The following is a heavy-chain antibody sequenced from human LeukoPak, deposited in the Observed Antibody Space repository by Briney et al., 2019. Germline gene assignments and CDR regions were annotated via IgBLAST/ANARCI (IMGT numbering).Heavy chain of an antibody. CDR1: GFTVSSNY. CDR2: ISYDGSNK. J-gene: IGHJ3*02. D-gene: IGHD3-10*01. V-gene: IGHV3-30-3*01. Sequence: GGSLRLSCAASGFTVSSNYMSWVRQAPGKGLEWVAVISYDGSNKYYADSVKGRFTISRDNSKNTLYLQMNSLRAEDTAAYYCARGGGVWFGDAFDIWGQGTMVTVSS. CDR3: ARGGGVWFGDAFDI.